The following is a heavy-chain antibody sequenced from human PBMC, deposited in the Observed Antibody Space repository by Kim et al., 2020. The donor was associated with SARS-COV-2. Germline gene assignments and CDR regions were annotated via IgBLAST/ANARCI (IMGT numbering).Heavy chain of an antibody. Sequence: SVKSRFTISRDNSKNTLYLQMNSLRAEDTAIYYCAKDIVVVPAATLDYWGQGTLVTVSS. J-gene: IGHJ4*02. CDR3: AKDIVVVPAATLDY. V-gene: IGHV3-23*01. D-gene: IGHD2-2*01.